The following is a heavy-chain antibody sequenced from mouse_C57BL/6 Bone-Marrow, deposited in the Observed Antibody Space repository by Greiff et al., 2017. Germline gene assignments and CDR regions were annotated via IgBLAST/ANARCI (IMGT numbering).Heavy chain of an antibody. Sequence: QVQLQQSGPELVKPGASVKISCKASGYAFSSSWMNWVKQRPGQGLEWIGRIYPGDGDTHYNGKFKGKATLTADKSSSTAYMQLSSLTSVDSAVYFCARGGYDAWFAYWGQGTLVTVSA. CDR1: GYAFSSSW. J-gene: IGHJ3*01. CDR2: IYPGDGDT. CDR3: ARGGYDAWFAY. V-gene: IGHV1-82*01. D-gene: IGHD2-2*01.